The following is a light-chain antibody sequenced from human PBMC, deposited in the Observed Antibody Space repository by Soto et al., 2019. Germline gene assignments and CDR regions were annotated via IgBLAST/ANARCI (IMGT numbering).Light chain of an antibody. CDR3: HQYGTSPLT. CDR2: GAS. Sequence: EIVLAQSPGIVSLSPGERATLSCRASQTISGTSLAWYQQKPGQAPRLLIYGASSRATGIPDRFTGSGSATDFTLTISRLEPEDFGIYYCHQYGTSPLTFGGGTKVDI. V-gene: IGKV3-20*01. J-gene: IGKJ4*01. CDR1: QTISGTS.